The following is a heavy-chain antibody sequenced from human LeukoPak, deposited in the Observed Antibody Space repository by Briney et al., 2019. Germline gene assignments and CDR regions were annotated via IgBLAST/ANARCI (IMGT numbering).Heavy chain of an antibody. J-gene: IGHJ5*02. D-gene: IGHD3-10*01. CDR3: ARGRVLWFGELSSWFDP. CDR2: INPNSGGT. Sequence: GASVKVSCKASGYTFTGYYMHWVRQAPGQGLEWMGWINPNSGGTNYAQKFQGRVTMTRDTSISTAYMELSRLRSDDTAVYYCARGRVLWFGELSSWFDPWGQGTLVTVSS. CDR1: GYTFTGYY. V-gene: IGHV1-2*02.